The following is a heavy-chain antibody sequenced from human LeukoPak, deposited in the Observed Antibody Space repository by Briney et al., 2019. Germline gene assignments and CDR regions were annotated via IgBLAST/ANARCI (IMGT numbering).Heavy chain of an antibody. J-gene: IGHJ4*02. CDR1: GYTFTGYY. V-gene: IGHV1-2*02. D-gene: IGHD6-13*01. CDR3: ARVSKARYSSSWDFDY. CDR2: INPYSGGT. Sequence: ASVKVSCKASGYTFTGYYLHWVRQAPGQGLEWVGWINPYSGGTNFAQKFQGRVTMSRDTSVSAAYMELSRLRSDDTAVYCCARVSKARYSSSWDFDYWGQGTLVTVSS.